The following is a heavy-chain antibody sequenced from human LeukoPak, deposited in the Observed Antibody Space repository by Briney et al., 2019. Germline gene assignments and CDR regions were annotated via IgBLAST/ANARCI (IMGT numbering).Heavy chain of an antibody. CDR1: GYTFTSYG. Sequence: ASVKVSCKASGYTFTSYGISWVRQAPGQGLEWMGWISAYNGNTNYAQKLQGRVTMTTDTSTSTAYMELRSLRSDDTAVYYCARISPVLRYFDWLLSGGYYFDYWAQGTLVTVSS. CDR2: ISAYNGNT. CDR3: ARISPVLRYFDWLLSGGYYFDY. V-gene: IGHV1-18*01. D-gene: IGHD3-9*01. J-gene: IGHJ4*02.